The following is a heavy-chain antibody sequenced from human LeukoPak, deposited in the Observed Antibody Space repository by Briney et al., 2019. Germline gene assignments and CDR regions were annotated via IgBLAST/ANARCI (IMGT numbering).Heavy chain of an antibody. CDR2: LTASGTDINT. CDR1: GFTFSS. J-gene: IGHJ4*02. CDR3: AKRAVTFDY. D-gene: IGHD4-17*01. Sequence: PGGSLRLSCAASGFTFSSMSWVRQAPGKGLEWVSALTASGTDINTYYADSVKGRFTISRDSSKNTLYLQMNSLRTEDTAIYYCAKRAVTFDYWGQGTLVTVSS. V-gene: IGHV3-23*01.